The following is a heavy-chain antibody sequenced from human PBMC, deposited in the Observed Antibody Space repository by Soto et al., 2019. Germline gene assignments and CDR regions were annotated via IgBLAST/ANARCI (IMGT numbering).Heavy chain of an antibody. CDR2: ISSSSSTI. V-gene: IGHV3-48*04. J-gene: IGHJ6*02. CDR1: GFTFSSYS. D-gene: IGHD2-2*01. CDR3: ARADSGSSSSCYYYYYYGMDV. Sequence: GGSLRLSCAASGFTFSSYSMNWVRQAPGKGLEWVSYISSSSSTIYYADSVKGRFTISRDNAKNSLYLQMNSLRAEDTAVYYCARADSGSSSSCYYYYYYGMDVWGQGTTVTVSS.